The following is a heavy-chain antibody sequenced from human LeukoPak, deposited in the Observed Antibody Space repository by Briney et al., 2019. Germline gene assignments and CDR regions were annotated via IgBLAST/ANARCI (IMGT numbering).Heavy chain of an antibody. Sequence: SQTLSLTCTLPVGSISSGGYYWSWIRQHPGKGLEWIGYIYYSGSTYYNPSLKSRVTISVDTSKNQFSLKLSSVTAADTAVYYCARYYGDYQNWFDPWGQGTLVTVSS. D-gene: IGHD4-17*01. CDR2: IYYSGST. J-gene: IGHJ5*02. CDR3: ARYYGDYQNWFDP. CDR1: VGSISSGGYY. V-gene: IGHV4-31*03.